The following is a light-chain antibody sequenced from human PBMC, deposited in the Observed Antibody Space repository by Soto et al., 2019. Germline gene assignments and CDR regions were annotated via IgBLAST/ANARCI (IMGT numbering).Light chain of an antibody. CDR2: EVT. J-gene: IGLJ1*01. CDR1: SSYLGNYNR. CDR3: CSYTTSGTYV. Sequence: QSVLTQPPSVSGSPGQSVAISCTGTSSYLGNYNRVSWYQQPPGTAPKLIIYEVTNRPSGVPDRFPGSKSGDTASLTISGLQAEDEADYYCCSYTTSGTYVFGTGTKVTVL. V-gene: IGLV2-18*02.